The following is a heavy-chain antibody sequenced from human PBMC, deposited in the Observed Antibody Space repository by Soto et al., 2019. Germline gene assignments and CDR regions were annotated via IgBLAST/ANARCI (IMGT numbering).Heavy chain of an antibody. V-gene: IGHV3-43*01. CDR2: ISWDGGST. J-gene: IGHJ4*02. D-gene: IGHD6-13*01. CDR1: GFTFDDYT. Sequence: PGGSLRLSCAASGFTFDDYTMHWVRQAPGKGLEWVSLISWDGGSTYYADSVKGRFTISRDNSKNSLYLQMNSLRTEDTASYYCAKEAAAGIDYWGQGTLVTVSS. CDR3: AKEAAAGIDY.